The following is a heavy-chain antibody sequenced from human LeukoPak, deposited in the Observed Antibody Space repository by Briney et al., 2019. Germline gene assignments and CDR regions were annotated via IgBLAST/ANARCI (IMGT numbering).Heavy chain of an antibody. CDR3: AREYGGSSPFDY. CDR1: AFNFNNYN. CDR2: ITPSSSSI. Sequence: GGSLRLSCAASAFNFNNYNMNWVRQAPGKGLEWVSYITPSSSSIYYADSVKGRFTISRDNAKNSLYLQMNSLRAEDTAVYYCAREYGGSSPFDYWGQGTLVTVSS. V-gene: IGHV3-48*01. J-gene: IGHJ4*02. D-gene: IGHD4-23*01.